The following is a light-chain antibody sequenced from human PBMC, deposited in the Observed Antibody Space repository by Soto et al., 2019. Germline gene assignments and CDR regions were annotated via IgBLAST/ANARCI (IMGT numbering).Light chain of an antibody. CDR3: QQYNNWPRK. J-gene: IGKJ1*01. CDR1: QGVSSN. CDR2: GAS. V-gene: IGKV3-15*01. Sequence: EIVMTHSPATLSVSPWERATLSCRASQGVSSNLAWYQQKPGQAPRLLIYGASTRATGIPARFSGSGSGTEFTLTISSLRSEDFAVYYCQQYNNWPRKFGQGTKVDIK.